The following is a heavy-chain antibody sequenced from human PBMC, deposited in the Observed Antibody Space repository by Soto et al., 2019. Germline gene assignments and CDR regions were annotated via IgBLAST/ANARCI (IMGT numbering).Heavy chain of an antibody. V-gene: IGHV3-30-3*01. CDR2: ISYDGSNK. J-gene: IGHJ6*02. CDR1: GFTFSSYA. CDR3: AREAIQLRPLGMDV. Sequence: GGSLRLSCAASGFTFSSYAMHWVRQAPGKGLEWVAVISYDGSNKYYADSVKGRFTISRDNSKNTLYLQMNSLRAEDTAVYYCAREAIQLRPLGMDVWGQGTTVTVSS. D-gene: IGHD5-18*01.